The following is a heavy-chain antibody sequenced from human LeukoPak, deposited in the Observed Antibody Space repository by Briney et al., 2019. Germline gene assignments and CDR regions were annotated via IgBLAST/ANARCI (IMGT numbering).Heavy chain of an antibody. J-gene: IGHJ3*02. CDR3: ARDNPPIRDSSGYYYEPYAFDI. V-gene: IGHV3-23*01. CDR1: GFTFSSYA. Sequence: GGSLRLSCAASGFTFSSYAMSWVRQAPGKGLEWVSAISGSGGSTYYADSVKGRFTISRDNSKNTLYLQMNSLRAEDTAVYYCARDNPPIRDSSGYYYEPYAFDIWGQGTMVTVSS. D-gene: IGHD3-22*01. CDR2: ISGSGGST.